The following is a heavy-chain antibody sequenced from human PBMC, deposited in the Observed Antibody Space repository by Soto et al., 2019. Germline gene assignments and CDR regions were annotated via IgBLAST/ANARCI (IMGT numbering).Heavy chain of an antibody. Sequence: QLQLQESGPGLVKPSETLSLTCSVSGGSISSGNYYWGWIRQPPGKGLEWIGNIHYSGSTYYSPSLKSRATISVDTSKNQFYLKLNSVTAADTAVYYCARRQYHSDSSGYYLDHWGQGTLVTVSS. CDR1: GGSISSGNYY. CDR3: ARRQYHSDSSGYYLDH. J-gene: IGHJ4*02. CDR2: IHYSGST. V-gene: IGHV4-39*01. D-gene: IGHD3-22*01.